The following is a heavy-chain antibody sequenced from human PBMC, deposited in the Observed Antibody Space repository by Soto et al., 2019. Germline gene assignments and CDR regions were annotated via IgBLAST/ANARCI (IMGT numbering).Heavy chain of an antibody. J-gene: IGHJ5*02. CDR1: RGSTSSSSSY. D-gene: IGHD2-2*01. V-gene: IGHV4-39*01. CDR3: ARAIPVHSWFDP. Sequence: PSETLSLTCTVSRGSTSSSSSYWAWIRQPPGKGLEWIGNMYYTGTTYYNPSLKSRVTISVDTSKNQFSLRLTSVTAADTAVYYCARAIPVHSWFDPWGQGTRVTSPQ. CDR2: MYYTGTT.